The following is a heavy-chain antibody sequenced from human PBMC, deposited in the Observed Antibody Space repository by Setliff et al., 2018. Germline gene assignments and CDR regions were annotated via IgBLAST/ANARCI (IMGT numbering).Heavy chain of an antibody. Sequence: PGESLKISCKGSGYSFTSYWIGWVRQMPGKGLEWMGIIYPGDSDTRYSPSFQGQVTISADKSISTAYLQWSSLKASDTAMCYCARHHPPGIAVAGTLDYWGQGTLVTVSS. V-gene: IGHV5-51*01. CDR2: IYPGDSDT. J-gene: IGHJ4*02. D-gene: IGHD6-19*01. CDR3: ARHHPPGIAVAGTLDY. CDR1: GYSFTSYW.